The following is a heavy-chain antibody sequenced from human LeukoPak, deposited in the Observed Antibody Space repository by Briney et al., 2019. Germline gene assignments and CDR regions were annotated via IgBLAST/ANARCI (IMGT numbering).Heavy chain of an antibody. J-gene: IGHJ4*02. CDR2: ISYDGSNK. Sequence: GSLRLSCAASGFTFSSYGMHWVRQAPGKGLEWVAVISYDGSNKYYADSVKGRFTISRDNSKNTLYLQMNSLRAVDTAVYYCAKVDRQWLTHFDYWGRGTLVTVSS. CDR3: AKVDRQWLTHFDY. CDR1: GFTFSSYG. V-gene: IGHV3-30*18. D-gene: IGHD6-19*01.